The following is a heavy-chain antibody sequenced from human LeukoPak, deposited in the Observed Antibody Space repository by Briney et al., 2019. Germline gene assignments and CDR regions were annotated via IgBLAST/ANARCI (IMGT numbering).Heavy chain of an antibody. CDR1: GFTFSNYA. J-gene: IGHJ6*02. CDR2: ISASGGST. V-gene: IGHV3-23*01. Sequence: PGGSLRLSCAASGFTFSNYAMSWVRQAPRKGLEWVSAISASGGSTYYADSVKGRFTISRDNSKNTLYLQMNSLRAEDTALYYCAKDGGAAGYYGMDVWGQGTTVTVSS. D-gene: IGHD6-13*01. CDR3: AKDGGAAGYYGMDV.